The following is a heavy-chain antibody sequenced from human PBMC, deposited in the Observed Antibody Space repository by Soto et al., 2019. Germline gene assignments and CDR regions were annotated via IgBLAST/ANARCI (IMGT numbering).Heavy chain of an antibody. CDR1: GGTFSSYA. D-gene: IGHD2-21*01. J-gene: IGHJ3*02. V-gene: IGHV1-69*12. CDR3: ASIPSVILNSYGFVTPFDI. Sequence: QVQLVQSGAEVKKTGSSVKLSCKASGGTFSSYAFSWVRQAPRQGLEWMGGIIPMFRTPNYAQKFRDRVTITADESTTTLYMELTGLKSDDTALYSCASIPSVILNSYGFVTPFDIWGQGTMVTVSS. CDR2: IIPMFRTP.